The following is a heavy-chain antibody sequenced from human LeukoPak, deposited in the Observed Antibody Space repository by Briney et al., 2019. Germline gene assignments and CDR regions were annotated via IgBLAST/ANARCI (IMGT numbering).Heavy chain of an antibody. CDR1: GVTFSSYG. D-gene: IGHD5-12*01. J-gene: IGHJ4*02. CDR3: TTKVIRGNSGDDYDD. Sequence: GGSRRLSCAASGVTFSSYGMHWVRQAPGKGLEWVALISSDGNDKLYGGSVKGRFTISRDDSKSTLYLQINSLRAEDTAVYYCTTKVIRGNSGDDYDDWGQGTLVTVSS. V-gene: IGHV3-30*03. CDR2: ISSDGNDK.